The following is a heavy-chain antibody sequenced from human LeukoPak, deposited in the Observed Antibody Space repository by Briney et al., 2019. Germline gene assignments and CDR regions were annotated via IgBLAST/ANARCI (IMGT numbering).Heavy chain of an antibody. CDR2: ISGSGGST. D-gene: IGHD2-21*02. CDR1: GFTFSSYA. J-gene: IGHJ4*02. V-gene: IGHV3-23*01. CDR3: ARDDGVGVTAIVY. Sequence: SGGSLRLSCAASGFTFSSYAIMWVRQAPGKGLEWVSVISGSGGSTYYADSVKGRFTISRDNAKNTLYLQMNSLRAEDTAVYYCARDDGVGVTAIVYWGQGTLVTVSS.